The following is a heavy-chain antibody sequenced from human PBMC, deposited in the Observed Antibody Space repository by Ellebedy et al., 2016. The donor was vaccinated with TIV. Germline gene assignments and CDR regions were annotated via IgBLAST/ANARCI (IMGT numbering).Heavy chain of an antibody. CDR3: ARGGGLYGNYFDY. D-gene: IGHD4-17*01. CDR2: IIPIFGTA. V-gene: IGHV1-69*13. CDR1: GGTFSSYA. J-gene: IGHJ4*02. Sequence: SVKVSXKASGGTFSSYAISWVRQAPGQGLEWMGGIIPIFGTANYAQKFQGRVTITADESTSTAYMELSSLRSEDTAVYYCARGGGLYGNYFDYWGQGTLVTVSS.